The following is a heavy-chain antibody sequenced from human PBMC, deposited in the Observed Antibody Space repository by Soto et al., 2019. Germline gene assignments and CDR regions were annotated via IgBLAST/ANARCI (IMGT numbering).Heavy chain of an antibody. D-gene: IGHD3-3*01. CDR2: IYSGGST. V-gene: IGHV3-66*01. CDR3: ARDRSTIYAFDI. J-gene: IGHJ3*02. CDR1: GFTVSSNY. Sequence: EVQLVESGGGLVQPGGSLRLSCAASGFTVSSNYLSWVRQAQGKGLEWVSVIYSGGSTYYADSVKGRFTISRDNANNTQYLQMNSPRAEETAVYYCARDRSTIYAFDIWGQGTMVTVSS.